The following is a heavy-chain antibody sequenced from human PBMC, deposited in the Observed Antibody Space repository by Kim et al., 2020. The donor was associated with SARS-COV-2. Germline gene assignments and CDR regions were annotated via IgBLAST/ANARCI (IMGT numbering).Heavy chain of an antibody. CDR2: INPSGGST. V-gene: IGHV1-46*01. CDR1: GYTFTSYY. D-gene: IGHD6-13*01. J-gene: IGHJ3*02. CDR3: AARYSSSWPWGDAFDI. Sequence: ASVKVSCKASGYTFTSYYMHWVRQAPGQGLEWMGIINPSGGSTSYAQKFQGRVTMTRDTSTSTVYMELSSLRSEDTAVYYCAARYSSSWPWGDAFDIWGQGTMVTVSS.